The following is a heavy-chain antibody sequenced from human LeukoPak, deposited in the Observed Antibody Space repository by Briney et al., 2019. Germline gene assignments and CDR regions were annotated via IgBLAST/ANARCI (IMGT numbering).Heavy chain of an antibody. CDR1: GYTFTSYY. Sequence: GASVKVSCKASGYTFTSYYMHWVRQAPGQGLEWMGIINPSGGSTSYAQKFQGRVTMTRDTSISTAYMELSRLRSDDTAVYYCARDAGGWSAAGHFDYWGQGTLVTVSS. CDR2: INPSGGST. V-gene: IGHV1-46*01. CDR3: ARDAGGWSAAGHFDY. J-gene: IGHJ4*02. D-gene: IGHD6-13*01.